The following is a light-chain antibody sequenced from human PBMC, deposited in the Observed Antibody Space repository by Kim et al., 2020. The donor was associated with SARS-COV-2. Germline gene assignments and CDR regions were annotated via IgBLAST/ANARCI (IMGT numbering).Light chain of an antibody. J-gene: IGLJ3*02. CDR3: GSWDNSLTVLV. Sequence: QKVTISCSGSSSNIGPHFVSWYQQVPGTAPKLLIYENDQRPSGIPDRFSGSKSGTSATLGITGLQTGDEANYFCGSWDNSLTVLVFGGGTQLTVL. CDR2: END. CDR1: SSNIGPHF. V-gene: IGLV1-51*01.